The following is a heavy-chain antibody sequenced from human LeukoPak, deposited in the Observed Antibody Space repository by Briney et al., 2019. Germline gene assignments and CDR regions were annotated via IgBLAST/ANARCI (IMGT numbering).Heavy chain of an antibody. D-gene: IGHD3-22*01. CDR3: ARGLGPMSPSLDY. V-gene: IGHV4-34*01. CDR2: INHSGRV. J-gene: IGHJ4*02. Sequence: SETLSLTCDVSGESFSYNYWTWVRQPPGKGLEWIGDINHSGRVNYRPSLKSRVTISADTSKSQFSLKLNAVTAADTAVYYCARGLGPMSPSLDYWGQGSLVTVSS. CDR1: GESFSYNY.